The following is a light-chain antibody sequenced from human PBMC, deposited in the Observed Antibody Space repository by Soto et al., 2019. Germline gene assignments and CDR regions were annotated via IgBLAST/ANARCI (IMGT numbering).Light chain of an antibody. CDR3: QQYGNSPGT. J-gene: IGKJ1*01. Sequence: ETVLTQSPGTLSLSPGERATLSCRASHIVSVNYLAWYQQKPGQAPRLLIYGAVSRATGIPDRFTGSGSGTDFTLTSSILEPEDFAVYFCQQYGNSPGTFGQGTKVEIK. V-gene: IGKV3-20*01. CDR1: HIVSVNY. CDR2: GAV.